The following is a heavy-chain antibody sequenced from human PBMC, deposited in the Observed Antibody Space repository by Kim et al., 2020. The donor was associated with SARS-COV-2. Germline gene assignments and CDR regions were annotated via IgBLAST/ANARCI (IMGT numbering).Heavy chain of an antibody. V-gene: IGHV3-11*06. Sequence: RFTISRDNAKNSLYLQMNSLRAEDTAVYYCARDVESSSWYFGYYYYGMDVWGQGTTVTVSS. D-gene: IGHD6-13*01. J-gene: IGHJ6*02. CDR3: ARDVESSSWYFGYYYYGMDV.